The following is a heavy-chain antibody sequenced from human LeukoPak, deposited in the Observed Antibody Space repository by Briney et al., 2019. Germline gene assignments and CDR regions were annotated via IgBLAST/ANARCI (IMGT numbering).Heavy chain of an antibody. V-gene: IGHV4-61*02. CDR1: GCSISSGSYY. CDR3: ARGSYDSSGYPFDY. CDR2: IYTSGST. Sequence: SQTLSLTCTVSGCSISSGSYYWSWIRQPAGKGLEWIGRIYTSGSTNYNPSLKSRVTISVDTSKNQFSLKLSSVTAADTAVYYCARGSYDSSGYPFDYWGQGTLVTVSS. D-gene: IGHD3-22*01. J-gene: IGHJ4*02.